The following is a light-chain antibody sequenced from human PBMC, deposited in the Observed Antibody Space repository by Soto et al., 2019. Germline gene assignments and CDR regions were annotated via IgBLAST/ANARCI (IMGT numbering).Light chain of an antibody. CDR2: EVS. CDR3: SSYTTTSTLEV. V-gene: IGLV2-14*01. CDR1: SSDVGGYKF. Sequence: QSALTQPASVSGSPGQSITISCTGTSSDVGGYKFVSWYQQHPGKVPKLIIYEVSNRPSGVSNRFSGSKSGNTASLTISGLQAEDEADYYCSSYTTTSTLEVFGPGTKLTVL. J-gene: IGLJ1*01.